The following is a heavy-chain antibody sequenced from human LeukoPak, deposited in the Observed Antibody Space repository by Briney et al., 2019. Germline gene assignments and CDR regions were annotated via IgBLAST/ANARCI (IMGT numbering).Heavy chain of an antibody. Sequence: SVKVSCKASGYTFTSYAISWVRQAPGQGLEWMGGIIPILGTANYAQKFQGRVTITADESTSTAYMELSSLRSEDTAVYYCARAKYDFWSAEEYYYYYGMDVWGQGTTVTVSS. CDR3: ARAKYDFWSAEEYYYYYGMDV. J-gene: IGHJ6*02. CDR2: IIPILGTA. D-gene: IGHD3-3*01. CDR1: GYTFTSYA. V-gene: IGHV1-69*13.